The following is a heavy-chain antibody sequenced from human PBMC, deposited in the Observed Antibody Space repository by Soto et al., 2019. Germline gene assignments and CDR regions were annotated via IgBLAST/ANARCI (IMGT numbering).Heavy chain of an antibody. CDR2: INPNSGGT. V-gene: IGHV1-2*02. Sequence: ASVKVSCKASGYTFTGYYMHWVRQAPGQGLEWVGWINPNSGGTNYAQKFQGRVTMTRDTSISTAYMELSRLRSDDTAVYYCARARRGIAAAEGYGMDVWGQGTTVTVSS. J-gene: IGHJ6*02. D-gene: IGHD6-13*01. CDR1: GYTFTGYY. CDR3: ARARRGIAAAEGYGMDV.